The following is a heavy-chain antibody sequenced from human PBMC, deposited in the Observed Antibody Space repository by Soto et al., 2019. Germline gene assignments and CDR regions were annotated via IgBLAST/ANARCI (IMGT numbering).Heavy chain of an antibody. J-gene: IGHJ4*02. V-gene: IGHV4-59*08. CDR3: AGLLWFTNSWNYFGS. D-gene: IGHD2-2*01. Sequence: SETLSLTCTVSGGSISGSHWSWIRQTPGKGLEWIGNTHHSGGTNYSPSLKSRVTMSVDTSKNQISLKLSSVTAADAAEYYCAGLLWFTNSWNYFGSWGQGALGTVSS. CDR1: GGSISGSH. CDR2: THHSGGT.